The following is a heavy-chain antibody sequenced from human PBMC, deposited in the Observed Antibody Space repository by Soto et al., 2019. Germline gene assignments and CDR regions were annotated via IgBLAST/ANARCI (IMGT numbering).Heavy chain of an antibody. CDR3: ATSRYTYGHSFDY. D-gene: IGHD5-18*01. V-gene: IGHV5-10-1*01. CDR1: GHSLTSFW. Sequence: GESLKISCQNSGHSLTSFWISWVRQMPGKGLEWMGRIDPSNSYDKYSPSFEGHVTISADKSISTVYLQWNSLKASDTAMYYCATSRYTYGHSFDYWGQGTLVTVSS. CDR2: IDPSNSYD. J-gene: IGHJ4*02.